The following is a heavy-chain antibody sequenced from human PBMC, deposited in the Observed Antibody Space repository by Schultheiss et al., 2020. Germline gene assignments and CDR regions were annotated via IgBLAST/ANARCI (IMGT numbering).Heavy chain of an antibody. V-gene: IGHV4-61*02. D-gene: IGHD2-2*02. CDR3: ARVGYCSSTSCYKKGDYYYYYMDV. J-gene: IGHJ6*03. Sequence: SETLSLTCTVSGGSISSGSYYWSWIRQPAGKGLEWIGRIYTSGSTNYNPSLKSRVTISVDTSKNQFSLKLSSVTAADTAVYYCARVGYCSSTSCYKKGDYYYYYMDVWGKGTTVTVSS. CDR1: GGSISSGSYY. CDR2: IYTSGST.